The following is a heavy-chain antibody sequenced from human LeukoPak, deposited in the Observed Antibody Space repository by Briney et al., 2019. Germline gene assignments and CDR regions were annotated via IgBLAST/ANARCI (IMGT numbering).Heavy chain of an antibody. CDR2: IYPGDSDT. V-gene: IGHV5-51*01. Sequence: GESLKISFKGSGYRFTSYWIGWVRQMPGKGLEWMGIIYPGDSDTRYSPSFQGQVTISADKSISTAYLQWSSLKASDTAMYYCARQNRLAYCGGDCYCFDYWGQGTLVTVSS. CDR3: ARQNRLAYCGGDCYCFDY. D-gene: IGHD2-21*02. CDR1: GYRFTSYW. J-gene: IGHJ4*02.